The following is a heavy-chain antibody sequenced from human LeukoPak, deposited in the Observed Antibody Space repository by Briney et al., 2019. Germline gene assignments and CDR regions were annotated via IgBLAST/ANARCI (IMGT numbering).Heavy chain of an antibody. CDR2: IIPIFGTA. V-gene: IGHV1-69*13. CDR1: GGSFSSYA. D-gene: IGHD5-18*01. Sequence: ASVKVSCKASGGSFSSYAISWVRQAPGQGLGWMGGIIPIFGTANYAQKFQGRVTITADESTSTAYMELSSLRSEDTAVYYCARLPDTAMAAFGYWGQGTLVTVSS. J-gene: IGHJ4*02. CDR3: ARLPDTAMAAFGY.